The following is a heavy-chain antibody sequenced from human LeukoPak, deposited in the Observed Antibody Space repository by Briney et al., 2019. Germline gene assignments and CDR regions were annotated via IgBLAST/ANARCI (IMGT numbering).Heavy chain of an antibody. D-gene: IGHD3-10*01. CDR1: GYTFTSYD. CDR3: ARGKEVSWVGEKAVQH. J-gene: IGHJ1*01. Sequence: ASVKVSCKASGYTFTSYDINWVRQATGQGLEWMGWMNPNSANTGYAQKFQGRVTITRDTSISTAYMELSSLRSEDTAVYYCARGKEVSWVGEKAVQHWGQGTLVTVSS. V-gene: IGHV1-8*01. CDR2: MNPNSANT.